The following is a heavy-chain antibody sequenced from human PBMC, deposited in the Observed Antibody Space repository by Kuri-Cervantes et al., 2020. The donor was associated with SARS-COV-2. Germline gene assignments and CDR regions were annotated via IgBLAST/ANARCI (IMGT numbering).Heavy chain of an antibody. CDR1: GFTFSGSA. CDR2: IRYDGSNK. Sequence: GGSLRLSCAASGFTFSGSAMRWVRQASGKGLEWVAFIRYDGSNKYYADSVKGRFTISRGNSKNTLYLRMNSLRAEDTAVYYCAKVGQQLVPDWFDPWGQGTLVTVSS. J-gene: IGHJ5*02. D-gene: IGHD6-13*01. CDR3: AKVGQQLVPDWFDP. V-gene: IGHV3-30*02.